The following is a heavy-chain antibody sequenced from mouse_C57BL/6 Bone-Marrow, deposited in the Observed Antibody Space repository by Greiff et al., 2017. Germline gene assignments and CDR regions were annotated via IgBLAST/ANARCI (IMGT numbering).Heavy chain of an antibody. CDR1: GFTFSDYG. J-gene: IGHJ4*01. CDR3: ARRPSYGYYAMDY. D-gene: IGHD1-1*02. CDR2: ISNLAYSI. Sequence: EVKVEESGGGLVQPGGSLKLSCAASGFTFSDYGMAWVRQAPRKGPEWVAFISNLAYSIYYADTVTGRFTISRENAKNTLYLEMSSLRSEDTAMYYCARRPSYGYYAMDYWGQGTSVTVSS. V-gene: IGHV5-15*04.